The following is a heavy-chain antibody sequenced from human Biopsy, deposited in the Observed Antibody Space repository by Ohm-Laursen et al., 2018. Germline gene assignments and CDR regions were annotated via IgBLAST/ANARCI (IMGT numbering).Heavy chain of an antibody. CDR1: GYTFTDYD. D-gene: IGHD5-12*01. CDR3: ARGGYDYDY. CDR2: MTPKTGKT. J-gene: IGHJ4*02. Sequence: ASVKVSCKASGYTFTDYDINWLRQASGQGLEWVGWMTPKTGKTGYTQKLQGRLTMTRDTSTSTAYMELSSLRSEDTAIYYCARGGYDYDYWGQGTLVTVSS. V-gene: IGHV1-8*01.